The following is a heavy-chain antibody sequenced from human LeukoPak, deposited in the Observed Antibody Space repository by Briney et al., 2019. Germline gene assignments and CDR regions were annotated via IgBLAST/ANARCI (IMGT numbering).Heavy chain of an antibody. Sequence: PGGSLRLSCAASGFTFSSYWMSWVRQAPGKGLEWVSDISGSGYTYYAESVKGRFTISRDNSKNTLYLQMSSLRAEDTALYYASGHGSSSYWGQGTLVAVSS. V-gene: IGHV3-23*01. CDR2: ISGSGYT. CDR3: SGHGSSSY. J-gene: IGHJ4*02. D-gene: IGHD6-13*01. CDR1: GFTFSSYW.